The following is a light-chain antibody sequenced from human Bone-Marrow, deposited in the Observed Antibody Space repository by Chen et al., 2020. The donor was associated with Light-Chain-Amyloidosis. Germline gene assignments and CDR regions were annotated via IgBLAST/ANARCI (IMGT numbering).Light chain of an antibody. Sequence: QAVVTQEPSLTVSPGGTVLLTCGSSTGTVTSGHYPYWFQQQPGQAPRTLIYNTNNKHSWTPARFSGSLLGGKAALTLSGAQPEDEAEYFCLFSYNGTWVFGGGTELTVL. J-gene: IGLJ3*02. CDR2: NTN. CDR1: TGTVTSGHY. V-gene: IGLV7-46*01. CDR3: LFSYNGTWV.